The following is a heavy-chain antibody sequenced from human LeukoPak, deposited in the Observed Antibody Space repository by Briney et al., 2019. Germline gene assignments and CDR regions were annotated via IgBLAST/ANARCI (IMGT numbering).Heavy chain of an antibody. V-gene: IGHV3-11*04. Sequence: TGGSLRLSCAASGFNLSDYYMSWIRQALGKGLEWVSYMSSSGSSRYYADSVKGRFTISRDNAKNSLYLQMNSLRAEDTSVYYCARITYYDFWSGPPHMDVWGKGTTVTVSS. D-gene: IGHD3-3*01. CDR2: MSSSGSSR. CDR3: ARITYYDFWSGPPHMDV. CDR1: GFNLSDYY. J-gene: IGHJ6*03.